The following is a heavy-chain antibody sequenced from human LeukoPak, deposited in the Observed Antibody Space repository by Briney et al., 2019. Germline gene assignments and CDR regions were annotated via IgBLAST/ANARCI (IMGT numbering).Heavy chain of an antibody. CDR3: ARGRVSSSTWHSTYYYYFYMDV. J-gene: IGHJ6*03. Sequence: SETLSLTCSVSDDSITIYYWTWIRQPPGKGLEWIGYIDHTGTTNYNPSLNSRVTISRDTSKNHFSLQLSSVSAADTAVYFCARGRVSSSTWHSTYYYYFYMDVWGKGTTVTVSS. CDR2: IDHTGTT. D-gene: IGHD4-11*01. V-gene: IGHV4-59*01. CDR1: DDSITIYY.